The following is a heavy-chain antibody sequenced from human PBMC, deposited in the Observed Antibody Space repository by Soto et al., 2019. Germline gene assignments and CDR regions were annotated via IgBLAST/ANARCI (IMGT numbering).Heavy chain of an antibody. CDR2: IKQDGSEK. V-gene: IGHV3-7*01. J-gene: IGHJ4*02. CDR1: GFTFSSYW. D-gene: IGHD5-12*01. Sequence: GGSLRLSCAASGFTFSSYWMSWVRQAPGKGLEWVANIKQDGSEKYYVDSVKGRFTISRDNAKNSLYLQMNSLRAEDTAVYYCARDVGGYDDYFEYWGQGTLVTVSS. CDR3: ARDVGGYDDYFEY.